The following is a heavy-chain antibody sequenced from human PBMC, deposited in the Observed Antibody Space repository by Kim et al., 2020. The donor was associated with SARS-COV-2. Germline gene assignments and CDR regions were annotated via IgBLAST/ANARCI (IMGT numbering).Heavy chain of an antibody. D-gene: IGHD6-13*01. CDR3: ARVRAARSPYYFDY. V-gene: IGHV3-74*01. J-gene: IGHJ4*02. CDR1: GFTFSSYW. CDR2: INSDGSST. Sequence: GGSLRLSCAASGFTFSSYWMHWVRQAPGKGLVWVSRINSDGSSTSYADSVKGRFTISRDNAKNTLYLQMNSLRAEDTAVYYCARVRAARSPYYFDYWGQGTLVTVCS.